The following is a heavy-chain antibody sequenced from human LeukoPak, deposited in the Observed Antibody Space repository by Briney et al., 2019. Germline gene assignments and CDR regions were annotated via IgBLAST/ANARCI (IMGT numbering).Heavy chain of an antibody. CDR3: AKDMSGYYDSSGYGMDV. CDR1: GFTFDDYA. D-gene: IGHD3-22*01. J-gene: IGHJ6*02. Sequence: QPGGSLRLSCAASGFTFDDYAMHWVRQAPGKGLEWVSGISWNGGSIGYADSVRGRFTISRDNAKNSLYLQMNSLRAEDTALYYRAKDMSGYYDSSGYGMDVWGQGTTVTVSS. V-gene: IGHV3-9*01. CDR2: ISWNGGSI.